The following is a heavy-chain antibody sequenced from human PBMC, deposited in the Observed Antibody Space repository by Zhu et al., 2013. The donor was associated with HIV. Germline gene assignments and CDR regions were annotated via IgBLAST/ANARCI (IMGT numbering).Heavy chain of an antibody. CDR2: IWYDGSNK. V-gene: IGHV3-33*01. Sequence: VQLVESGGGVVQPGRSLRLSCAASGFTFSSYGMHWVRQAPGKGLEWVAVIWYDGSNKYYADSVKGRFTISRDNSKNTLYLQMNSLRAEDTAVYYCARDYEAGQYYFDYWGQGTLVTVSS. CDR3: ARDYEAGQYYFDY. J-gene: IGHJ4*02. D-gene: IGHD6-19*01. CDR1: GFTFSSYG.